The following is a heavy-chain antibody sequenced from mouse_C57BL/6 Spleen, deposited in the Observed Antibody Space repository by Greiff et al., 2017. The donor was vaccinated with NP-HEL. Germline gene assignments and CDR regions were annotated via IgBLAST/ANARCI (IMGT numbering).Heavy chain of an antibody. CDR1: GYTFTDYY. J-gene: IGHJ2*01. V-gene: IGHV1-26*01. CDR3: ARRPYYYGSSYGYFDY. Sequence: EVQLQQSGPELVKPGASVKISCKASGYTFTDYYMNWVKQSHGKSLEWIGDINPNNGGTSYNQKFKGKATLTVDKSSSTAYMELRSLTSEDSAVYYCARRPYYYGSSYGYFDYWGQGTTLTVSS. D-gene: IGHD1-1*01. CDR2: INPNNGGT.